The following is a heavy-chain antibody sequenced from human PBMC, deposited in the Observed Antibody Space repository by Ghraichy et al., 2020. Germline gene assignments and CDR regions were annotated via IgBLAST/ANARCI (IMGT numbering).Heavy chain of an antibody. CDR2: INSDGSST. CDR3: ARDCLADIVVVVAATHRGMDV. J-gene: IGHJ6*02. D-gene: IGHD2-15*01. Sequence: GGSLRLSCAASGFTFSSYWMHWVRQAPGKGLVWVSRINSDGSSTSYADSVKGRFTISRDNAKNTLYLQMNSLRAEDTVVYYCARDCLADIVVVVAATHRGMDVWGQGTTVTVSS. V-gene: IGHV3-74*01. CDR1: GFTFSSYW.